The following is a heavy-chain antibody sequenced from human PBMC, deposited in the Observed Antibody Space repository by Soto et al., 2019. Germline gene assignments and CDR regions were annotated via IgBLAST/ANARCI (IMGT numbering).Heavy chain of an antibody. CDR2: IWYDGSNI. D-gene: IGHD6-19*01. J-gene: IGHJ4*02. V-gene: IGHV3-33*01. CDR1: GFTFSRYG. CDR3: ARDREQWLVGYYFDY. Sequence: LRLSCAASGFTFSRYGMHWVRQAPGRGLEWVAVIWYDGSNIYYADSVKGRFTISRDNSKDTLDLQMNSLRAEDTAVYYCARDREQWLVGYYFDYWGQGTLVTVSS.